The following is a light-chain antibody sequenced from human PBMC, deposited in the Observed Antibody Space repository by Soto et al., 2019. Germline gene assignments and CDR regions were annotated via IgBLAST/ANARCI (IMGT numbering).Light chain of an antibody. V-gene: IGKV1-5*01. CDR1: QSISSW. Sequence: DIQMTQSPSTLSASVGDRVPITCRASQSISSWLAWYQQKPGKAPKLLIYDASSLESGVPSRFSGSGSGTEFTLTISSLQPDDFAGYYCQQYNSYSWTFGQGTKVEIK. J-gene: IGKJ1*01. CDR3: QQYNSYSWT. CDR2: DAS.